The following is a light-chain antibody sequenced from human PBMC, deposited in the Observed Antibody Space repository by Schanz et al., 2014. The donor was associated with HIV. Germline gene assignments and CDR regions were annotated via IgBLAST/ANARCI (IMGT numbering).Light chain of an antibody. CDR2: DTF. CDR3: QQRSNRPPIYT. CDR1: QTVTRDF. V-gene: IGKV3D-20*02. Sequence: EIVVTQSPGTLSLSPGERATLSCRASQTVTRDFLAWYQQTPGQAPRLLIYDTFRRATGVPDRFSGSGSGTEFTLTISSLEPEDFAVYYCQQRSNRPPIYTFGQGTKLEIK. J-gene: IGKJ2*01.